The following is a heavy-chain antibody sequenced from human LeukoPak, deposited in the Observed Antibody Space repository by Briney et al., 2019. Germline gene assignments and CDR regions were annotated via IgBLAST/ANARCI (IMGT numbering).Heavy chain of an antibody. Sequence: GGSLRLSCAASGFTFSSYAMSWVRQAPGKGLEWVSAISGSGASTYYADSVKGRFTTSRDNSKNTLYLQMNSLRAEDTAVYYCAKDLEYSSSSGPDYWGQGTLVTVSS. CDR2: ISGSGAST. V-gene: IGHV3-23*01. CDR3: AKDLEYSSSSGPDY. CDR1: GFTFSSYA. J-gene: IGHJ4*02. D-gene: IGHD6-6*01.